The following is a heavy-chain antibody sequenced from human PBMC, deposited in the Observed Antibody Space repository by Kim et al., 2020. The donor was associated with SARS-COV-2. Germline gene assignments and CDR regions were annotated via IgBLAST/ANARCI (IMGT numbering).Heavy chain of an antibody. D-gene: IGHD3-10*01. CDR2: ISAYNGNT. J-gene: IGHJ4*02. V-gene: IGHV1-18*01. CDR1: GYTFTSYG. Sequence: ASVKVSCKASGYTFTSYGISWVRQAPGQGLEWMGWISAYNGNTNYAQKLQGRVTMTTDTSTSTAYMELRSLRSDDTAVYYCARDLVRMVRGQAAYWGQGTLVTVSS. CDR3: ARDLVRMVRGQAAY.